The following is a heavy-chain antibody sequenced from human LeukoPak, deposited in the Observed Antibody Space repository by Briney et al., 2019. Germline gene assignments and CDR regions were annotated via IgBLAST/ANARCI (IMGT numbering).Heavy chain of an antibody. CDR2: IYSGGST. CDR3: ARLWFGELRFDY. Sequence: PGGSLRLSCAASGFTVSSNYMSWVRQAPGKGLEWVSVIYSGGSTYYADSVKGRFTISRENSKNTLYLQMNSLRAEDTAVYYCARLWFGELRFDYWGQGTLVTVSS. D-gene: IGHD3-10*01. V-gene: IGHV3-53*01. CDR1: GFTVSSNY. J-gene: IGHJ4*02.